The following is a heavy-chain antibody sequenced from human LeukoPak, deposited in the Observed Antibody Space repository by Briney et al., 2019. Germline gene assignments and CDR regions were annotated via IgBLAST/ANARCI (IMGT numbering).Heavy chain of an antibody. Sequence: SETLSLTCTVSGDSITSYYWSWIRQPPGKGLEWIGSISYSEGTNYNPSLKNRVTISIDTSKNQFSLKLTSVTAADAAVYYCARAGQFISARPITFDSWGQGSLVTVSS. CDR1: GDSITSYY. V-gene: IGHV4-59*01. CDR3: ARAGQFISARPITFDS. CDR2: ISYSEGT. D-gene: IGHD6-6*01. J-gene: IGHJ4*02.